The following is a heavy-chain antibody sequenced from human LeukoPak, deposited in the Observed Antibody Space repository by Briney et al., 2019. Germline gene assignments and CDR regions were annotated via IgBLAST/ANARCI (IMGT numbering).Heavy chain of an antibody. V-gene: IGHV1-2*02. J-gene: IGHJ5*02. D-gene: IGHD4-11*01. CDR3: ARDVSNDYSNYWFDP. CDR1: GYTFTSYY. Sequence: ASVKVSCKASGYTFTSYYMHWVRQAPGQGLEWMGWINTNSGGTNYAQKFQGRVTMTRDTSISTAYMELRMLRSDDTAVYYCARDVSNDYSNYWFDPWGQGTLVTVSS. CDR2: INTNSGGT.